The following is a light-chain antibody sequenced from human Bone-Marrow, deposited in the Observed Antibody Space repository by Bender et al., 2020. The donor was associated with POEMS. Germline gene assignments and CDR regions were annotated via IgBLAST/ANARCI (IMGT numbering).Light chain of an antibody. CDR1: SSKFGSYP. CDR3: ATWYDSLNGWV. CDR2: NNS. J-gene: IGLJ3*02. V-gene: IGLV1-44*01. Sequence: QSVLTQPPSASGTPGQRVTISCSGSSSKFGSYPVNWYQQLPGAAPKLVIFNNSQRPSGVPDRFSGSNSGTSASLAISGLLPDDEADFYCATWYDSLNGWVFGGGTKLTVL.